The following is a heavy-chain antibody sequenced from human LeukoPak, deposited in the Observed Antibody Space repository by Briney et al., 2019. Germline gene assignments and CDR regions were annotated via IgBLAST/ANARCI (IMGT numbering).Heavy chain of an antibody. CDR2: ISSSSSYI. CDR3: ARDHEWFGESLFGRDYYYGMDV. V-gene: IGHV3-21*01. J-gene: IGHJ6*02. Sequence: GGSLRLSCAASGFTFSSYSMNWVRQAPGKGLEWVSSISSSSSYIYYADSVKGRFTISRDNAKNSLYLQMNSLRAEDTAVYYCARDHEWFGESLFGRDYYYGMDVWGQGTTVTVSS. CDR1: GFTFSSYS. D-gene: IGHD3-10*01.